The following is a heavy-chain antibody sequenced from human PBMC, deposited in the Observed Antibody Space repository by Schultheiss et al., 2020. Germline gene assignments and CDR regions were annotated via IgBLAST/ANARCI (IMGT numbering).Heavy chain of an antibody. Sequence: GGSLRLSCTASGFSFGDYAMSWFRQAPGKGLEWVGLIRSKAYGGTTEYAASVKGRFTISRDDSKSIAYLQMNSLRAEDTAVYYCAKSPAMVRGVKRASPNYYYYGMDVWGQGTTVTVS. CDR2: IRSKAYGGTT. J-gene: IGHJ6*02. CDR1: GFSFGDYA. V-gene: IGHV3-49*03. CDR3: AKSPAMVRGVKRASPNYYYYGMDV. D-gene: IGHD3-10*01.